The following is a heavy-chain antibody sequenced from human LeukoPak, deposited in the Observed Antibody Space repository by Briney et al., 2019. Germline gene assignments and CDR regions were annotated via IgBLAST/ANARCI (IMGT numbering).Heavy chain of an antibody. D-gene: IGHD3-22*01. CDR3: ARPLYDDSSGCFSH. CDR2: ISAYNGNT. V-gene: IGHV1-18*01. CDR1: GYTFTSYG. Sequence: ASVKVSCKASGYTFTSYGISWVRQAPGQGLEWMGWISAYNGNTNYAQRLQGRVTMTTDTSTSTAYMELRSLRSDDTAVYYCARPLYDDSSGCFSHWGLGTLVTVSS. J-gene: IGHJ4*02.